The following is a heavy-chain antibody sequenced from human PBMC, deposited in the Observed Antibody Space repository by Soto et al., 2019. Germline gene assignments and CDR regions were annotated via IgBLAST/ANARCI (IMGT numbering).Heavy chain of an antibody. Sequence: ASVKVSCKASGGTFSSYAISWVRQAPGQGLEWMGGIIPIFGTASYAQKFQGRVTITADESTSTAYMELSSLRSEDTAVYYCARGRDVWFGELSFANWFDPWGQGTLVTVSS. J-gene: IGHJ5*02. CDR3: ARGRDVWFGELSFANWFDP. CDR1: GGTFSSYA. D-gene: IGHD3-10*01. V-gene: IGHV1-69*13. CDR2: IIPIFGTA.